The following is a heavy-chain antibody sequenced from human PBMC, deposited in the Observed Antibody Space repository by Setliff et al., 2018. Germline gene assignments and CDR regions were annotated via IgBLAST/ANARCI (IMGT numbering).Heavy chain of an antibody. V-gene: IGHV4-61*09. CDR2: IYTSGST. J-gene: IGHJ4*02. CDR1: GGSISSGSYY. Sequence: SETLSLTCTVSGGSISSGSYYWSWIRQPAGKGLEWIGHIYTSGSTNYNPSLKSRVTISVDTSKNQFSLKLSSVTAADTAVYYCASSPNYDYVWGSYRLDYWGQGTLVTSPQ. CDR3: ASSPNYDYVWGSYRLDY. D-gene: IGHD3-16*02.